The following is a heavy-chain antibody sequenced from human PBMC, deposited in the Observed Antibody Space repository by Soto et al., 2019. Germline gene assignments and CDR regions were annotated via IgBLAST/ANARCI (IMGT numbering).Heavy chain of an antibody. CDR1: NGSISSSIYY. V-gene: IGHV4-39*07. CDR2: IYYSGST. D-gene: IGHD1-26*01. Sequence: TLSLNCTITNGSISSSIYYWGWIRKPPGKGLERIGSIYYSGSTYYNTSLKSRVTISVDTSKNQFSLKLSSVTAADTAVYYCARAKSGSYYYYGMDVWGQGTTVS. J-gene: IGHJ6*02. CDR3: ARAKSGSYYYYGMDV.